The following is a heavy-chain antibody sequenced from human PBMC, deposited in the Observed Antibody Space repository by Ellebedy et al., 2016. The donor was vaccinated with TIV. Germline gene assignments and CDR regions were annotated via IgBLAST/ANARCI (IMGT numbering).Heavy chain of an antibody. V-gene: IGHV5-51*01. CDR2: IAPSDSAT. Sequence: GESLKISCKTSGYIFTTYWIGWVRQMPGKGLEWMGIIAPSDSATRIGPSFQGQVTISVDTSISTAYLQWSHLKASDTGIYYCARQGGPTGDAFDVWGQGTRVTVSS. CDR1: GYIFTTYW. J-gene: IGHJ3*01. CDR3: ARQGGPTGDAFDV. D-gene: IGHD5-12*01.